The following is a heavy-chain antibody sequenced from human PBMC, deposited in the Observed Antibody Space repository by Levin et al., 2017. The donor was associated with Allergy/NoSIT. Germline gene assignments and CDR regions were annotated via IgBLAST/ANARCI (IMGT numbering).Heavy chain of an antibody. CDR2: ISGSGGST. D-gene: IGHD2-15*01. J-gene: IGHJ4*02. Sequence: GESLKISCAASGFTFSSYAMSWVRQAPGKGLEWVSAISGSGGSTYYADSVKGRFTISRDNSKNTLYLQMNSLRAEDTAVYYCAKGPNRSHFSPVYIYWGQGTLVTVSS. CDR3: AKGPNRSHFSPVYIY. V-gene: IGHV3-23*01. CDR1: GFTFSSYA.